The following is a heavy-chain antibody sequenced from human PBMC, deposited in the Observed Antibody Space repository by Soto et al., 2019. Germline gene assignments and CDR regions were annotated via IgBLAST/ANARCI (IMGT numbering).Heavy chain of an antibody. CDR3: ATDEGYCSSTSCYTYWFDP. V-gene: IGHV3-48*02. CDR2: ISSSSSTI. D-gene: IGHD2-2*02. CDR1: GXTFSSYK. Sequence: GSLRLSCAASGXTFSSYKMNWVRRAPGRGLEWVSYISSSSSTIYYADSVKGLFTISIDNPNNSLYLQMNIRRDEDTAVYYCATDEGYCSSTSCYTYWFDPWGQGTLVTVSS. J-gene: IGHJ5*02.